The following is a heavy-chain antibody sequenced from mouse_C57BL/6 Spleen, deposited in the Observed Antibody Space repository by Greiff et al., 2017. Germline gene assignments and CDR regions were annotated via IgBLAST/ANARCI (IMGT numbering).Heavy chain of an antibody. V-gene: IGHV8-8*01. CDR3: ARIADDYDGYYAMDY. Sequence: QVTLKESGPGILQPSQTLSLTCSFSGFSLSTFGMGVGWIRQPSGKGLEWLAHIWWDDDKYYNPALKRRLTISKDTSKNQVFLKIANVDTADTATYYCARIADDYDGYYAMDYWGQGTSVTVSS. J-gene: IGHJ4*01. D-gene: IGHD2-4*01. CDR1: GFSLSTFGMG. CDR2: IWWDDDK.